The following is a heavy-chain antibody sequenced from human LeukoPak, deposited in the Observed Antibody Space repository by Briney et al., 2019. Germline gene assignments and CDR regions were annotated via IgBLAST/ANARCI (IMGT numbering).Heavy chain of an antibody. Sequence: GGSLRLSCAASGFTFSSYNMNWVRQAPGRGLEWVSSISSSSSYIYYADSLKGRFTISRDNAKNSLYLQMNSLRAEDTAVYYCARKSVAVAGPLDYWGQGTLVTVSS. V-gene: IGHV3-21*01. D-gene: IGHD6-19*01. CDR2: ISSSSSYI. J-gene: IGHJ4*02. CDR3: ARKSVAVAGPLDY. CDR1: GFTFSSYN.